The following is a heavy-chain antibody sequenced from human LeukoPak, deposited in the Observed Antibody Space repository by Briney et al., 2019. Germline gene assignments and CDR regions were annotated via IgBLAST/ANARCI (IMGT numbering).Heavy chain of an antibody. CDR3: ASFEEYGDPILDY. V-gene: IGHV4-39*01. Sequence: SATQSLTCTVSGGSTSSGSYYCAWIRQPRGKGPKLFGSIYYSGSTYYNPSLKSRVTISVDTSKNQYYLKLSSVTAADTAVYYCASFEEYGDPILDYWGQGSLVTVCS. J-gene: IGHJ4*02. CDR2: IYYSGST. D-gene: IGHD4-17*01. CDR1: GGSTSSGSYY.